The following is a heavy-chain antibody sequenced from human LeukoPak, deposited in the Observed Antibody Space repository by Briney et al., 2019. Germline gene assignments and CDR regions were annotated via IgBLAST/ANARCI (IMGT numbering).Heavy chain of an antibody. V-gene: IGHV3-21*01. CDR3: ARGVDIVATIDY. D-gene: IGHD5-12*01. Sequence: GGSLRLSCAASGFTFSSYSMNWVRQAPGKGLEWVSSISSSSSYIYYADSVKGRFTISRGNAKNSLYPQMNSLRAEDTAVYYCARGVDIVATIDYWGQGTLVTVSS. J-gene: IGHJ4*02. CDR1: GFTFSSYS. CDR2: ISSSSSYI.